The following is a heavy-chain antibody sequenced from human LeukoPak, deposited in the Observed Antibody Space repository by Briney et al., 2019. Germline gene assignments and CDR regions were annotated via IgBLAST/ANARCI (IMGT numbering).Heavy chain of an antibody. D-gene: IGHD1-26*01. CDR1: GFTFSSYS. CDR3: AGDGEWELPYFDY. J-gene: IGHJ4*02. V-gene: IGHV3-48*01. Sequence: PGGSLRLSCAASGFTFSSYSMNWVRQAPGKGLEWVSYISSSSSTIYYADSVKGRFTISRDNAKNSLYLQMNSLRAEDTAVYYCAGDGEWELPYFDYWGQGTLVTVSS. CDR2: ISSSSSTI.